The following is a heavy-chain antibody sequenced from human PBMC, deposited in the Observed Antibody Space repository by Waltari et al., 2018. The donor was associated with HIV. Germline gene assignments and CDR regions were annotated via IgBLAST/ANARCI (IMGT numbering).Heavy chain of an antibody. J-gene: IGHJ6*02. V-gene: IGHV4-4*02. D-gene: IGHD3-3*01. CDR2: IYHSGRT. CDR3: VRFRPFYGMDV. CDR1: GGSIISSNNW. Sequence: QVQLQESGPGLVKPSGTLSLTCAVSGGSIISSNNWWSWVRQSPGKGLEWIGDIYHSGRTNYNPSLKSRITISVDKSKNQFSLKLSSVTAADTAVYFCVRFRPFYGMDVWGQGTTVTVSS.